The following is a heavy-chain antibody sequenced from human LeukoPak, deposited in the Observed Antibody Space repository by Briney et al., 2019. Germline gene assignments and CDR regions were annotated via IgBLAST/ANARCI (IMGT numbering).Heavy chain of an antibody. J-gene: IGHJ4*02. Sequence: ASVKVSCKASGGTFSSYAISWVRQAPGQGLEWMGGIIPIFGTANYSQKFQGRVTITADESTSTAYMELSSLRSEDTAVYYCARERRYCSGGSCYYFDYWGQGTLVTVSS. V-gene: IGHV1-69*13. CDR3: ARERRYCSGGSCYYFDY. CDR2: IIPIFGTA. CDR1: GGTFSSYA. D-gene: IGHD2-15*01.